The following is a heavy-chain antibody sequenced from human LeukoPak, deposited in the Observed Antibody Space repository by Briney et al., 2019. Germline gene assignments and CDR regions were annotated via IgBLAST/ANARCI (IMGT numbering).Heavy chain of an antibody. Sequence: GGSLRLSCAASGFTFSSYWMSWVRQAPGEGLEWVAVISFDGSNKYYADSVKGRFTISRDNSKNTLYLQMNSLRAEDTAVYYCARLAGSDTAMDTGDFDYWGQGTLVTVSS. J-gene: IGHJ4*02. CDR3: ARLAGSDTAMDTGDFDY. V-gene: IGHV3-30*03. CDR1: GFTFSSYW. D-gene: IGHD5-18*01. CDR2: ISFDGSNK.